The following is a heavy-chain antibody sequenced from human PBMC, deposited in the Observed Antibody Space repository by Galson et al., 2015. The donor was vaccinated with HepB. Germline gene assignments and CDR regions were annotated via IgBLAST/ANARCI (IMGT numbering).Heavy chain of an antibody. CDR2: VSSDESNK. CDR3: ARTFYFDY. CDR1: GFTFSAYA. Sequence: SLRLSCAASGFTFSAYAMHWVRQAPGKGLEWVALVSSDESNKYYADSVRGRFTISRDNSRNPVYLQMNSLRAEDTAVYYCARTFYFDYWGQGTLVTASS. J-gene: IGHJ4*02. V-gene: IGHV3-30*04.